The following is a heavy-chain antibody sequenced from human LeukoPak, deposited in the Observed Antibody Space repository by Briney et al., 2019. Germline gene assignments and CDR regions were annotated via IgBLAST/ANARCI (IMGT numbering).Heavy chain of an antibody. CDR1: GYSFTSYW. Sequence: PGESLQISCKGSGYSFTSYWIGWVRQLPGKGLEWMGIIYPGDSDTRYSPSFQGQVTISADKSISTAYLQWSSLKASDTAMYYCARLPGGSGWKYYFDYWGQGTLVTVSS. CDR3: ARLPGGSGWKYYFDY. D-gene: IGHD6-19*01. CDR2: IYPGDSDT. V-gene: IGHV5-51*01. J-gene: IGHJ4*02.